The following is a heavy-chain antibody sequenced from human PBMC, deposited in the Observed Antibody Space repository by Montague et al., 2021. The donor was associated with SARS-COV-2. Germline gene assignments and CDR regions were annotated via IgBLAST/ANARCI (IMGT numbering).Heavy chain of an antibody. J-gene: IGHJ4*02. V-gene: IGHV4-39*07. CDR3: ARAIQSQPLVVVIAIPRPFYDFDH. Sequence: SETLSLTCTVSGGSISSSSYYWVWIRQPPGKGLEWIGSIYYSGSTYYNPSLKSRVTISVDTSKNQFSLKLSSVTAADTAVYYCARAIQSQPLVVVIAIPRPFYDFDHWGQGTLVTVSS. CDR1: GGSISSSSYY. D-gene: IGHD2-21*01. CDR2: IYYSGST.